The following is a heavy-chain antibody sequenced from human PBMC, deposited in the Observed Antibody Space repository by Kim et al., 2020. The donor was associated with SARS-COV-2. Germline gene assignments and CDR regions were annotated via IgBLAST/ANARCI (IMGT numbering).Heavy chain of an antibody. J-gene: IGHJ4*02. CDR2: INAVNGNT. Sequence: ASVKVSCKASGYTFTSYAMHWVRQAPGQRLEWMGWINAVNGNTKYSQKFQGRVTITKDTSANTAYMELSSLRSEDTAVYYCARDPSAVATIKGFDCWGQGTLVTVSS. D-gene: IGHD5-12*01. V-gene: IGHV1-3*01. CDR1: GYTFTSYA. CDR3: ARDPSAVATIKGFDC.